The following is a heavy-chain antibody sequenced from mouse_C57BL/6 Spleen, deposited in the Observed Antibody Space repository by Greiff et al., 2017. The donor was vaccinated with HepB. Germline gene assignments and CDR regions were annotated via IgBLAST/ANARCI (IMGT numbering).Heavy chain of an antibody. CDR3: ARSGDYAWFAY. J-gene: IGHJ3*01. CDR2: INPSSGYT. Sequence: QVQLQQSGAELARPGASVKMSCKASGYTFTSYTMHWVKQRPGQGLEWIGYINPSSGYTKYNQKFKDKATLTADKSSSTAYMQRSSLTSEDSAVYYCARSGDYAWFAYWGQGTLVTVSA. CDR1: GYTFTSYT. D-gene: IGHD2-4*01. V-gene: IGHV1-4*01.